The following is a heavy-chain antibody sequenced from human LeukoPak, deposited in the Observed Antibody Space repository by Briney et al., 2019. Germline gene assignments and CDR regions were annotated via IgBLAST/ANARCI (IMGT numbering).Heavy chain of an antibody. CDR1: GYTFTSYA. Sequence: ASVKVSCKASGYTFTSYAMHWVRQAPGQRLEWMGWISAYNGNTNYAQKLQGRVTMTTDTSTSTVYMELRSLRSDDTAVYYCARDTPYGSGPMGVWGKGTTVTVSS. D-gene: IGHD3-10*01. CDR3: ARDTPYGSGPMGV. V-gene: IGHV1-18*01. CDR2: ISAYNGNT. J-gene: IGHJ6*04.